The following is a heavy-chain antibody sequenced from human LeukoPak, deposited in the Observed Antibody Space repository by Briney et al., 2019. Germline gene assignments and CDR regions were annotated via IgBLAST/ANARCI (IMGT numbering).Heavy chain of an antibody. V-gene: IGHV4-59*01. CDR2: IYYSGST. Sequence: SETLSFTCTVSGDSISSYYWSWIRQPPGKGLEWIGHIYYSGSTSYNPSLKSRVSISVDTSKNQFSLKLSSVTAADTAVYYCARDYNPTNFWGQGTLVTVSS. CDR1: GDSISSYY. J-gene: IGHJ4*02. D-gene: IGHD1-1*01. CDR3: ARDYNPTNF.